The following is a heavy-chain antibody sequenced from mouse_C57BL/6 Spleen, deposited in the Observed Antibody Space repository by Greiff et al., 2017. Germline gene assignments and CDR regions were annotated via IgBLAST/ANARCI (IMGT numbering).Heavy chain of an antibody. V-gene: IGHV1-69*01. CDR1: GYTFTSYW. J-gene: IGHJ2*01. CDR3: ARREIYSNFDY. CDR2: IDPSDSYT. Sequence: QVQLKQPGAELVMPGASVKLSCKASGYTFTSYWMHWVKQRPGQGLEWIGEIDPSDSYTNYNQKFKGKSTSTVDKSSSTAYMQLSSLTSEDSAVYYCARREIYSNFDYWGQGTTLTVSS. D-gene: IGHD2-5*01.